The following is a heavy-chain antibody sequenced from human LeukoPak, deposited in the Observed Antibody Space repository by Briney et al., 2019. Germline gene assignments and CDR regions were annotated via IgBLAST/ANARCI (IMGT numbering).Heavy chain of an antibody. CDR3: VKGPYYGSPALDS. D-gene: IGHD2-21*01. CDR1: GFTFSSYA. V-gene: IGHV3-23*01. J-gene: IGHJ4*02. CDR2: ISGSGGST. Sequence: GGSLRLSCAASGFTFSSYAMSWVRQAPGKGLEWVSAISGSGGSTYYADSVKGRFTISRDNSQNTLYVQMNSLRAEDSTLYYCVKGPYYGSPALDSWGQGTLVTVSS.